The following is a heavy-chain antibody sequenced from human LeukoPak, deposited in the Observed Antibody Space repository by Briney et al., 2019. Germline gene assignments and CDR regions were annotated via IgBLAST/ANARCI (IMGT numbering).Heavy chain of an antibody. J-gene: IGHJ6*03. V-gene: IGHV7-4-1*02. D-gene: IGHD3-3*01. CDR2: INTNTGNP. CDR3: ARGGLLFLEWLLSGYYYYYYMDV. CDR1: GYTFTSYA. Sequence: ASVKVSCKASGYTFTSYAMNWVRQAPGQGLEWMGWINTNTGNPTYAQGFTGRFVFSLDTSVSTAYLQISSLKAEDPAVYYCARGGLLFLEWLLSGYYYYYYMDVWGKGTTVTVSS.